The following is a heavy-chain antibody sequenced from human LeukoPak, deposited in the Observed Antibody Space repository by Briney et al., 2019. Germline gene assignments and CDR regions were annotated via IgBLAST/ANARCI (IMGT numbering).Heavy chain of an antibody. V-gene: IGHV4-4*09. J-gene: IGHJ3*02. CDR3: ARHDRSGNDAFDI. CDR2: IYTSGST. Sequence: PSETLSLTCAVYGGSFSGYYWSWIRQPPGKGLEWIGYIYTSGSTNYNPSLKSRVTISVDTSKNQFSLKLSSVTAADTAVYYCARHDRSGNDAFDIWGQGTMVTVSS. D-gene: IGHD3-22*01. CDR1: GGSFSGYY.